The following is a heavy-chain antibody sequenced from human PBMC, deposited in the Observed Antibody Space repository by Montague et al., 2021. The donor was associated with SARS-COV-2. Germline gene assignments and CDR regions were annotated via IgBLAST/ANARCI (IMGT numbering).Heavy chain of an antibody. D-gene: IGHD4-23*01. CDR2: IYYSGST. Sequence: TLSLTCTVSGGSISSGGYDWSWIRQHPGKGLEWIGYIYYSGSTYYNPSLKSRVTISVDTSKNQFSLKLSSVIAADTAVYYCASTYGGNLGYYYYYMDVWGKGTTVTVSS. V-gene: IGHV4-31*03. CDR3: ASTYGGNLGYYYYYMDV. CDR1: GGSISSGGYD. J-gene: IGHJ6*03.